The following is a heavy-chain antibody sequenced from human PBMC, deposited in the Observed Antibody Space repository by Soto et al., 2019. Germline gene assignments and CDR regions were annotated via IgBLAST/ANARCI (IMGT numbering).Heavy chain of an antibody. CDR2: ISGSGGST. J-gene: IGHJ1*01. CDR3: AKDRRGGWYGGEYFQH. V-gene: IGHV3-23*01. Sequence: EVQLLESGGGLVQPGGSLRLSCAASGFTFSSYAMSWVRQAPGKGLEWVSAISGSGGSTYYADSVKGRFTISRDNSKNTLYLQMNSLSAEDTAVYYCAKDRRGGWYGGEYFQHWGQGTLVTVSS. D-gene: IGHD6-19*01. CDR1: GFTFSSYA.